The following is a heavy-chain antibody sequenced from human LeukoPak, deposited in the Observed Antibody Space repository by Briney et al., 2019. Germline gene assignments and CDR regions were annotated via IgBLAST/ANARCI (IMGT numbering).Heavy chain of an antibody. CDR2: ISSGGLTI. D-gene: IGHD4/OR15-4a*01. CDR1: GLTFSTYT. V-gene: IGHV3-48*04. Sequence: GGSLRLSCVASGLTFSTYTFNWVRQAPGKGLKWLSYISSGGLTIFYADSVKGRFTISRDNTKNSIFLDMTNLRAEDTAVYYCARDFDYGDYIDFWGQGTLVAVSS. J-gene: IGHJ4*02. CDR3: ARDFDYGDYIDF.